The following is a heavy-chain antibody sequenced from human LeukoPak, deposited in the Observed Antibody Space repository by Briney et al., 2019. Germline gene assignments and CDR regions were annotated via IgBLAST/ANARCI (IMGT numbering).Heavy chain of an antibody. V-gene: IGHV1-2*02. Sequence: ASVKVSCKASGYTFTGCYMHWVRQAPGQGLEWMGWINPNSGGTNYAQKFQGRVTMTRDTSISTAYMELSRLRSDDTAVYYCARVVRGVIINPMGYWGQGTLVTVSS. D-gene: IGHD3-10*01. CDR3: ARVVRGVIINPMGY. CDR1: GYTFTGCY. CDR2: INPNSGGT. J-gene: IGHJ4*02.